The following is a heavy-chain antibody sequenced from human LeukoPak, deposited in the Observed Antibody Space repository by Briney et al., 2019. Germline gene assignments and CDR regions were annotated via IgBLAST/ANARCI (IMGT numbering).Heavy chain of an antibody. J-gene: IGHJ4*02. Sequence: ASVTVSCKASGYTFTSYGISWVRQAPGQGLEWMGWISAYNGNTNYAQKLQGRVTMTTDTSTSTAYMELRSLRSDDTAVYYCARSYYDSSGYYYNLFDYWGQGTLVTVSS. D-gene: IGHD3-22*01. V-gene: IGHV1-18*01. CDR2: ISAYNGNT. CDR1: GYTFTSYG. CDR3: ARSYYDSSGYYYNLFDY.